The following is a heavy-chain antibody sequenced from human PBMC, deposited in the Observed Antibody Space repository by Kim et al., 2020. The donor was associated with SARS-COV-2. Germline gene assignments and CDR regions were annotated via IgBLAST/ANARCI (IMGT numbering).Heavy chain of an antibody. J-gene: IGHJ4*02. Sequence: SVKGRFTISRDNSKNTLYLQMNSLRVEDTAVYYCAKDLRPGNYYDSSGPYWGQGTLVTVSS. D-gene: IGHD3-22*01. CDR3: AKDLRPGNYYDSSGPY. V-gene: IGHV3-30*02.